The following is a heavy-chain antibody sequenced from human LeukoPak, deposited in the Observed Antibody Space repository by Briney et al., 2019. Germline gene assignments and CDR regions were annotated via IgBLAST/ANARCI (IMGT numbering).Heavy chain of an antibody. Sequence: ASVKVSCKASGYTFTSYYMHRVRQAPGQGLEWMGIINPSGGSTSYAQKFQGRVTMTRDTSTSTVYMELSSLRSEDTAVYYCARGGSGDPSSSGVYFDYWGQGTLVTVSS. D-gene: IGHD6-6*01. CDR3: ARGGSGDPSSSGVYFDY. CDR1: GYTFTSYY. CDR2: INPSGGST. V-gene: IGHV1-46*01. J-gene: IGHJ4*02.